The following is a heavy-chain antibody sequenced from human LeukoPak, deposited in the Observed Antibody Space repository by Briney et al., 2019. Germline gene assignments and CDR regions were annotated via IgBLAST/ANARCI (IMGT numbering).Heavy chain of an antibody. Sequence: PSETLSLTCTVSGGSISSSSYYWGWIRQPPGKGLEWIGSIYYSGSTYYNPSLKSRVTISVDTSKNQFSLKLSSVTAADTAVYYCARHPVGATTELFDYWGQGTLVTVSS. D-gene: IGHD1-26*01. CDR1: GGSISSSSYY. V-gene: IGHV4-39*01. CDR2: IYYSGST. CDR3: ARHPVGATTELFDY. J-gene: IGHJ4*02.